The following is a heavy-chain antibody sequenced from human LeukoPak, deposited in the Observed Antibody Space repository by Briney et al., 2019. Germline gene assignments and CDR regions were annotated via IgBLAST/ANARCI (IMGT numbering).Heavy chain of an antibody. J-gene: IGHJ6*03. V-gene: IGHV4-61*01. Sequence: SETLSLTCTVSGGSISSGSYYWLWIRQPPGKGLEWIGYIYYSGSTNYNPSLKSRVTISVDTSKNQFSLKLSSVTAADTAVYYCARDYWEVAATWGVYYYYMDVWGKGTTVTVSS. D-gene: IGHD2-15*01. CDR3: ARDYWEVAATWGVYYYYMDV. CDR2: IYYSGST. CDR1: GGSISSGSYY.